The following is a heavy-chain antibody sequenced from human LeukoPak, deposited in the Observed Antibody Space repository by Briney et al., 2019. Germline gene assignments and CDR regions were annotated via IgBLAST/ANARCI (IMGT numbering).Heavy chain of an antibody. V-gene: IGHV1-2*02. D-gene: IGHD6-13*01. J-gene: IGHJ4*02. CDR3: ARDPPAAGSTEFDF. CDR2: IHPKSGGT. CDR1: GYTFTGYY. Sequence: GASVKVSCKASGYTFTGYYMHWVRQAPGQGLEWMGSIHPKSGGTKYAQKLQGRVTVTRDTSISAAYMELSRLTSDDTAVYYCARDPPAAGSTEFDFWGQGTLVTVSS.